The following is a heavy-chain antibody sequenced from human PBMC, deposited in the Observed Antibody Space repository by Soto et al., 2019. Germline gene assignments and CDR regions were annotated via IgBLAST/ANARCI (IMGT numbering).Heavy chain of an antibody. Sequence: GVSLKVSCKASGYTFTSYAMHWVRQAPGKRLEWMGWINAGNGNTNYAQKFQGRVTITADESTSTAYMELSSLRSEDTAVYYCARVGASDSSGYYYVYYFDYWGQGTLVTVSS. CDR2: INAGNGNT. CDR1: GYTFTSYA. V-gene: IGHV1-3*01. CDR3: ARVGASDSSGYYYVYYFDY. J-gene: IGHJ4*02. D-gene: IGHD3-22*01.